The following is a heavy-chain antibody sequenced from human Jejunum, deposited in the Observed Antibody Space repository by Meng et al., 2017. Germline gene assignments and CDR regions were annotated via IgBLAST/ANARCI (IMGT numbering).Heavy chain of an antibody. J-gene: IGHJ4*02. CDR1: GGSVSSDNW. CDR3: ASNGFYSMVD. Sequence: SETLSLTCAVSGGSVSSDNWCSWVRQPPGEGLEWIGEIFHSGRTNYNPSLKSRVTISVDKSKNQFSLRLSSVSAADTAVYFCASNGFYSMVDWGQGTLVTVSS. CDR2: IFHSGRT. D-gene: IGHD3-22*01. V-gene: IGHV4-4*02.